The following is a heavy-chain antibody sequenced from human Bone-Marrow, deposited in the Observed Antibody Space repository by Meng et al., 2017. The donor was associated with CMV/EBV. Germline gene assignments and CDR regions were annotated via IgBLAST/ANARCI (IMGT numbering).Heavy chain of an antibody. J-gene: IGHJ5*02. V-gene: IGHV1-46*02. Sequence: ASVKVSCNASGYTFNRYGFSWVRQAPGQGLEWMGIINPSGGSTSYAQKFQGRVTMTRDTSTSTVYMELSSLRSEDTAVYYCAFASYSSSLTPQFDPWGQGTLVTVSS. D-gene: IGHD6-13*01. CDR3: AFASYSSSLTPQFDP. CDR2: INPSGGST. CDR1: GYTFNRYG.